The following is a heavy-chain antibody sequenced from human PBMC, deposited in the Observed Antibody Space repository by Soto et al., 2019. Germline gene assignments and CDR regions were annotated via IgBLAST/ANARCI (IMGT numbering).Heavy chain of an antibody. Sequence: ASVKVSCKASGYTFPSSGISWVRQAPGQGFEWMGWISAYNGNTNYAQKLQGRVTMTTDTSTSTAYMELRSLRSDDTAVYYCARAAHYADYFDYWGQGTLVTVSS. CDR1: GYTFPSSG. CDR3: ARAAHYADYFDY. V-gene: IGHV1-18*01. D-gene: IGHD4-17*01. J-gene: IGHJ4*02. CDR2: ISAYNGNT.